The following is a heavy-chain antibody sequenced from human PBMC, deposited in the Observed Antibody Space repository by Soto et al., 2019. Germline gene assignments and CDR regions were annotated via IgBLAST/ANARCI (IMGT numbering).Heavy chain of an antibody. CDR3: AKGGRLRSPFGF. J-gene: IGHJ4*02. Sequence: QVQLQQWGPALVKPSETLSLTCAVYGGSLSGYYWTWIRQPPGKGLEWIGEINHTGYTNYNPSLKSRVTISVDTSKNQFSLKLSSVTAADTAVYFCAKGGRLRSPFGFWGQGTLVSVSS. CDR2: INHTGYT. CDR1: GGSLSGYY. V-gene: IGHV4-34*01. D-gene: IGHD3-3*01.